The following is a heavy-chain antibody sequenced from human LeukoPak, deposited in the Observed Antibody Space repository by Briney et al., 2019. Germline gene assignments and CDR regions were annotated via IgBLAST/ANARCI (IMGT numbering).Heavy chain of an antibody. D-gene: IGHD2-21*02. CDR3: ARELPREVTLDY. J-gene: IGHJ4*02. CDR1: GFPFSYDW. CDR2: INSDGSST. V-gene: IGHV3-74*01. Sequence: GGSLRLSCAASGFPFSYDWMHWVRQAPGKGLVWVSRINSDGSSTSYADSVRGRFTVSRDNGKNTLYLQMNSLRAEDTGVYYCARELPREVTLDYWGQGTLVTVSS.